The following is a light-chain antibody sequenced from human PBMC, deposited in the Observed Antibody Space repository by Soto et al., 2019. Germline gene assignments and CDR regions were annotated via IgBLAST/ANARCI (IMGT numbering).Light chain of an antibody. Sequence: EIVLTQSPGALSLSPGERATLSCGASQSVSSSYLAWYQQKPGQAPRLLICGASTRATGIPDRFSGSGSGTNFTLTISRLEPEDLAVYYCQQYGSSPRTFGQGTKVEIK. V-gene: IGKV3-20*01. J-gene: IGKJ1*01. CDR3: QQYGSSPRT. CDR2: GAS. CDR1: QSVSSSY.